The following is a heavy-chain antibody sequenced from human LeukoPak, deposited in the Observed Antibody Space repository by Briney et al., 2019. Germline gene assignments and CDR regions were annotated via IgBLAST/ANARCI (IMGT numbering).Heavy chain of an antibody. V-gene: IGHV4-59*01. CDR3: ARSTGDY. J-gene: IGHJ4*02. CDR1: GGSISSYY. CDR2: IYYSGST. Sequence: SETLPLTCTVSGGSISSYYWSWIRQPPGKRLEWIGYIYYSGSTNYNPSLKSRVTISVDTSKNQFSLKLSSVTAADTAVYYCARSTGDYWGQGTLVTVSS.